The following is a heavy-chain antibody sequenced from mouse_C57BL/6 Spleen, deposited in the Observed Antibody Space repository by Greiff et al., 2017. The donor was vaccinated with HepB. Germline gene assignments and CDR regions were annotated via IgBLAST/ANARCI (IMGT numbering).Heavy chain of an antibody. Sequence: EVQLQQSGTVLARPGASVKMSCKTSGYTFTSYWMHWVKQRPGQGLEWIGAIYPGNSDTSYNQKFKGKAKLTAVTSASTAYMELSSLTNEDSAFYYCTKYYGSSYGGYFDYWGQGTTLTVSS. D-gene: IGHD1-1*01. CDR2: IYPGNSDT. V-gene: IGHV1-5*01. CDR1: GYTFTSYW. CDR3: TKYYGSSYGGYFDY. J-gene: IGHJ2*01.